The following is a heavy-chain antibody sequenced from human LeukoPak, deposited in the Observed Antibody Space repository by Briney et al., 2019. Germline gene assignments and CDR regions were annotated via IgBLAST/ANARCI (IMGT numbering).Heavy chain of an antibody. CDR3: AKRRLVLWFDP. J-gene: IGHJ5*02. CDR2: ISGSGGCT. D-gene: IGHD6-19*01. Sequence: GGSLRLSCAASGFTFSDYYMSWIRQAPGKGLEWVSAISGSGGCTYYADSVKGRFTISRDNSKNTLYLQMNSLRAEDTTVYYCAKRRLVLWFDPWGQGTLVTVSS. CDR1: GFTFSDYY. V-gene: IGHV3-23*01.